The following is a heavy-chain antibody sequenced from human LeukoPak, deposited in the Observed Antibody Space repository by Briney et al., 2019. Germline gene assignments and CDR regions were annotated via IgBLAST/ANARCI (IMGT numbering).Heavy chain of an antibody. Sequence: SGTLSLTCAVSGGSISSSNWWSWVRQPPGKGLEWIGEIYHSGSTNYNPSLKSRVTISVDKSKNQFSLKLSSVTAADTAVYYCARHLSGVTGYTYGRGIDYWGQGTLVTVSS. J-gene: IGHJ4*02. D-gene: IGHD5-18*01. CDR1: GGSISSSNW. CDR2: IYHSGST. V-gene: IGHV4-4*02. CDR3: ARHLSGVTGYTYGRGIDY.